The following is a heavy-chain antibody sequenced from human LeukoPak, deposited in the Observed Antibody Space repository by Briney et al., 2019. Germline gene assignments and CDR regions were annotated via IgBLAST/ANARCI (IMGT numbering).Heavy chain of an antibody. CDR1: GFTFSSYG. J-gene: IGHJ4*02. D-gene: IGHD5-24*01. CDR3: AKDIGDGYNHDY. CDR2: IRYDGSNK. Sequence: GGSLRLSCAASGFTFSSYGMHWVRQAPGKGLEWVAFIRYDGSNKYYADSVKGRFTISRDNSKNSLYLQMNSLRTEDTALYYCAKDIGDGYNHDYWGQGTLVTVSS. V-gene: IGHV3-30*02.